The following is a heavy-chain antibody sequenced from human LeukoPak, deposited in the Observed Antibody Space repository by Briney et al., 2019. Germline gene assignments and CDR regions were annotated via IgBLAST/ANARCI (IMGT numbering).Heavy chain of an antibody. D-gene: IGHD3-3*01. V-gene: IGHV1-18*01. J-gene: IGHJ3*02. CDR3: ARGGHYDFWSGYWRAYDAFDI. Sequence: GASVKVSCKASGYTFTSYGISWVRQAPGQGFEWMGWISAYNGNTNYAQKLQGRVTMTTDTSTSTAYMELRSLRSDDTAVYYCARGGHYDFWSGYWRAYDAFDIWGQGTMVTVSS. CDR1: GYTFTSYG. CDR2: ISAYNGNT.